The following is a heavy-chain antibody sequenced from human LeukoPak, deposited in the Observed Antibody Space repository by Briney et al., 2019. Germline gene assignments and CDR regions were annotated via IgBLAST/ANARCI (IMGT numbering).Heavy chain of an antibody. CDR1: GYTFSSYE. Sequence: QPGGSLRLSCAASGYTFSSYEMNWVRQAPGKGLEWVSYISSSGSTIYYADSVKGRFTISRDNAKNSLYLQMNSLRAEDTAVYYCARAYSYGIFYFDYWGRGTLVTVSS. J-gene: IGHJ4*02. CDR2: ISSSGSTI. CDR3: ARAYSYGIFYFDY. D-gene: IGHD5-18*01. V-gene: IGHV3-48*03.